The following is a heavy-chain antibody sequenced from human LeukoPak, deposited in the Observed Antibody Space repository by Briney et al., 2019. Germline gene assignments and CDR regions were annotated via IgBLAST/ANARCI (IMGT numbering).Heavy chain of an antibody. Sequence: GGSLRLSCTDSGFTFSSHDMNWVRQAPGKGLEWVSYISSGGYTTRYADSVKGRFTISRDNAKNSLYLQMNSLRAEDTAVYYCPREGSSSAPSEPFYFDYWGQGTLVNVSS. CDR3: PREGSSSAPSEPFYFDY. CDR1: GFTFSSHD. D-gene: IGHD3-10*01. CDR2: ISSGGYTT. J-gene: IGHJ4*02. V-gene: IGHV3-48*03.